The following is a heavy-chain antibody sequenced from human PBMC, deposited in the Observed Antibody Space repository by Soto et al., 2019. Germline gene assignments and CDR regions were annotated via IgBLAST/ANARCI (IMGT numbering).Heavy chain of an antibody. D-gene: IGHD5-18*01. Sequence: SETLSLICAVYGGSFSGSYWTWIRQSPGKGLEWIGEINHSGSGNYNPSLKSRVTISIDTSKNQFSLKLSSVTAADTAVYYCAREPDTYGHTVDYWGQGTLVTVSS. CDR2: INHSGSG. CDR3: AREPDTYGHTVDY. CDR1: GGSFSGSY. V-gene: IGHV4-34*01. J-gene: IGHJ4*02.